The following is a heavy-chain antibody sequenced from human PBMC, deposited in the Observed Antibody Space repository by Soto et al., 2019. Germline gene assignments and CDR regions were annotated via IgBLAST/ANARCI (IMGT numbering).Heavy chain of an antibody. V-gene: IGHV3-11*01. J-gene: IGHJ6*02. CDR1: GFTFSDYY. D-gene: IGHD3-3*01. Sequence: PXGSRRLSCAASGFTFSDYYMSWIRQAPGKGLEWVSYISSSGSTIYYADSVKGRFTISRDNAKNSLYLQMNSLRAEDTAVYYCARSFTIFGVVNYYGMDAWGQGPTATVSS. CDR2: ISSSGSTI. CDR3: ARSFTIFGVVNYYGMDA.